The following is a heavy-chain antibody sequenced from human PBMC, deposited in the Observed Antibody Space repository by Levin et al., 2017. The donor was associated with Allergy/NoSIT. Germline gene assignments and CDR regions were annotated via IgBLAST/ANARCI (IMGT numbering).Heavy chain of an antibody. J-gene: IGHJ4*02. V-gene: IGHV3-23*01. CDR2: FAGTVDNT. CDR1: GFTFSTYG. D-gene: IGHD3-22*01. CDR3: AKERLPHVDSRTYYPSSFDY. Sequence: HPGGSLRLSCAASGFTFSTYGMSWVRQAPGKGLEWVSGFAGTVDNTFYADSVKGRFTISRDNSKNTLYLQMNSLRVEDAAVYYCAKERLPHVDSRTYYPSSFDYWGQGTPVTVSS.